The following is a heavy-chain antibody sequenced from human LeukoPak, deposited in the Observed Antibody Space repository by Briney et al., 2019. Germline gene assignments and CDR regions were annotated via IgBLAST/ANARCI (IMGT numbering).Heavy chain of an antibody. J-gene: IGHJ4*02. CDR2: ITGGSFDI. CDR3: ARAGKLYTAMADY. V-gene: IGHV3-21*01. D-gene: IGHD5-18*01. Sequence: KPGGSLRLSCAASGFTFSSYTMNWVRQAPGKGLEWVSLITGGSFDIYYADSVKGRFTISRDNAKNSLFLQMNSLRAEDTAVYYCARAGKLYTAMADYWGQGTLVTVSS. CDR1: GFTFSSYT.